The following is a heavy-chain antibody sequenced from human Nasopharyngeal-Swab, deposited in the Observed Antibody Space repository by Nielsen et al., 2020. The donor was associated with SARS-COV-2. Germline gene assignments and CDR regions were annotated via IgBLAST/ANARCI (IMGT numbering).Heavy chain of an antibody. J-gene: IGHJ4*02. Sequence: VRQMPGKGLEWVSYISSSSSTIYYADSVKGRFTISRDNAKNSLYLQMNSLRAEDTAVYYCARAPPYIVVVPAATNNYFDYWGQGTLVTVSS. CDR3: ARAPPYIVVVPAATNNYFDY. D-gene: IGHD2-2*01. V-gene: IGHV3-48*03. CDR2: ISSSSSTI.